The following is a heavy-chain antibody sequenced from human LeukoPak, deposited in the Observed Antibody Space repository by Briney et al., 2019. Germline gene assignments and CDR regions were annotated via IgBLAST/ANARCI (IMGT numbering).Heavy chain of an antibody. D-gene: IGHD5-18*01. J-gene: IGHJ1*01. Sequence: PSETLSLTCTVSGGSISSSSYYWGWIRQPPGKGLEWIGSIYYSGSTYYNPSLKSRVTISVDTSKNQFSLKLSSVTAADTAVYYCARGSSVYSYGYTEYFQHWGQGTLVTVSS. CDR2: IYYSGST. CDR1: GGSISSSSYY. V-gene: IGHV4-39*07. CDR3: ARGSSVYSYGYTEYFQH.